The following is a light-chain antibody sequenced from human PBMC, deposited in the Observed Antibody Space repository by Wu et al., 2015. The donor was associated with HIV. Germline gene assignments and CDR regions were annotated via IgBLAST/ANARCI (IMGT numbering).Light chain of an antibody. J-gene: IGKJ4*01. CDR2: GAS. CDR1: QNIDNN. Sequence: IQMTQSPSSLSASEGDRVTITCRADQNIDNNLNWYQQKPGKAPEILIYGASTLKSGVPSRFSGGGSGTDFTLTISSLQPEDFATYYCQQRYGTPLTFGGGTEVKIK. V-gene: IGKV1-39*01. CDR3: QQRYGTPLT.